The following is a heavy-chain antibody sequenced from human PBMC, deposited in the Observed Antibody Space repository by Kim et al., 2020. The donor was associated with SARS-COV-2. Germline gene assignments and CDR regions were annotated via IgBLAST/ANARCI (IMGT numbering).Heavy chain of an antibody. Sequence: SETLSLTCAVYGGSFSGYYWSWIRQPPGKGLEWIGEINHSGSTNYNPSLKSRVTISVDTSKNQFSLKLSSVTAADTAVYYCAREPYKDCSSTSCQYWYFDLWGRGTLVTVSS. CDR1: GGSFSGYY. J-gene: IGHJ2*01. V-gene: IGHV4-34*01. CDR3: AREPYKDCSSTSCQYWYFDL. D-gene: IGHD2-2*01. CDR2: INHSGST.